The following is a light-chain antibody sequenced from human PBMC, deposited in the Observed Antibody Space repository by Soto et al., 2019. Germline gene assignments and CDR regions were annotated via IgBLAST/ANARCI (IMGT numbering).Light chain of an antibody. CDR1: QGISNY. CDR3: QHYDTYPQT. J-gene: IGKJ1*01. V-gene: IGKV1-16*01. CDR2: AAS. Sequence: DIQMTQSPSSLSASVGDRVTITCRASQGISNYLTWFQQQPGKAPKYLIYAASTLQSGVPSRFRGSGSGTDCSLTISSMQPEDFTSYFCQHYDTYPQTFGQGTKVEFK.